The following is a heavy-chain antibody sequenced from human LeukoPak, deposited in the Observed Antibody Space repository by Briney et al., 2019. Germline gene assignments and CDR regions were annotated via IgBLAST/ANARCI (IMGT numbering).Heavy chain of an antibody. J-gene: IGHJ6*02. CDR1: GFNFRDYY. V-gene: IGHV3-23*01. CDR2: ISGGGEDT. D-gene: IGHD6-13*01. CDR3: ARTIAQYTNTWLYYYYGLDV. Sequence: GGSLRLSCTVSGFNFRDYYMSWVRQAPGQGLEWVSSISGGGEDTYYADSVKGRFTISRDNSETTLYLQMNSLGADDTALYYCARTIAQYTNTWLYYYYGLDVWGQGTTVTVSS.